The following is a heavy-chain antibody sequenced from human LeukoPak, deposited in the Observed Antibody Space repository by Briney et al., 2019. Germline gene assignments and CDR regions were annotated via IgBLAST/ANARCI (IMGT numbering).Heavy chain of an antibody. CDR1: GLWSRTPGMS. CDR3: ARYSSGWSGGMDV. D-gene: IGHD6-19*01. V-gene: IGHV2-70*01. CDR2: LDWDDDK. J-gene: IGHJ6*02. Sequence: GPALGQPMQALPLTYTCSGLWSRTPGMSVSWIRQPPGKALASLAALDWDDDKYYSTSLKTRLTISTDTSKNQVVLTMTNMDPVDTATYYCARYSSGWSGGMDVRGQGTTVTVSS.